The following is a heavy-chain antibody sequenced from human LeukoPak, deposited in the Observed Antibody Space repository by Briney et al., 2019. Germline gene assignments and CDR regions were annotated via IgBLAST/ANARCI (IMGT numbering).Heavy chain of an antibody. J-gene: IGHJ3*02. Sequence: GASVKVSCKASGYTFTGYYMHWVRQAPGQGLEWMGWINPNSGGTNYAQKFQGRVTMTRDTSISTAYMELSRLRSDDTAVYYCSRDYDHWPPDAFDIWGQGTMVTVSS. CDR1: GYTFTGYY. V-gene: IGHV1-2*02. CDR3: SRDYDHWPPDAFDI. CDR2: INPNSGGT. D-gene: IGHD3-22*01.